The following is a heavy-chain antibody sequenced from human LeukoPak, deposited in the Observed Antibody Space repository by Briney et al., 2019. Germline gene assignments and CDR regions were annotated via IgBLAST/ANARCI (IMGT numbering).Heavy chain of an antibody. CDR3: AREVMGEALGAFDI. Sequence: GGSLRLSCAASGFISSTYEVHWVRQPPGKGLEWVSAIGVAGDTFYRGSVKGRFTISREDAKHSVYLQMNSLRAGDTAVYYCAREVMGEALGAFDIWGHGTLVTVSS. CDR1: GFISSTYE. J-gene: IGHJ3*02. V-gene: IGHV3-13*01. D-gene: IGHD1-26*01. CDR2: IGVAGDT.